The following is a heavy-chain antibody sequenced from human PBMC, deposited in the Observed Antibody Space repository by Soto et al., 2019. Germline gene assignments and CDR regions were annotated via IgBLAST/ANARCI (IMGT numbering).Heavy chain of an antibody. CDR1: GGSFSGYY. J-gene: IGHJ4*02. D-gene: IGHD3-22*01. Sequence: SETLSLTCAVYGGSFSGYYWSWIRQPPGKGLEWIGEINHSGSTNYNPSLKSRVTISVDTSKNQFSLKLSSVTAADTAVYYCARARCSGYRRYYFDYWGQGTLVTVSS. CDR3: ARARCSGYRRYYFDY. CDR2: INHSGST. V-gene: IGHV4-34*01.